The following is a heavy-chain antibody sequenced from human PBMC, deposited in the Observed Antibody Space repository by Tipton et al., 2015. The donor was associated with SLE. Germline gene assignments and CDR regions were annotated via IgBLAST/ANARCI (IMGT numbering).Heavy chain of an antibody. CDR3: ARDKYCTGGSCFDWYFDV. CDR1: GGSISSHY. D-gene: IGHD2-15*01. CDR2: ISYSETT. V-gene: IGHV4-59*11. Sequence: TLSLTCTVSGGSISSHYWSWIRQPPGKGLEWIGYISYSETTNYNPSLKSRVTISVDTSKNQFSLKLRSVTAADTAVYYCARDKYCTGGSCFDWYFDVWGRGTLVTVSS. J-gene: IGHJ2*01.